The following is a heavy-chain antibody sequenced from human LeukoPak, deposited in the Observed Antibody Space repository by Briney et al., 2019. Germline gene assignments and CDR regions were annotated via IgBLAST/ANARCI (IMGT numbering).Heavy chain of an antibody. CDR3: ARVYGDSRLIDY. D-gene: IGHD4-17*01. V-gene: IGHV4-59*01. Sequence: SETLSLTCTVSGGSISGYYWSWIRQPPGKGLEWIGYIYYSGSTNYNPSLKSRVTISVDTSKNQFSLRLSSVTAADTAVYYCARVYGDSRLIDYWGQGTLVIVSS. CDR2: IYYSGST. J-gene: IGHJ4*02. CDR1: GGSISGYY.